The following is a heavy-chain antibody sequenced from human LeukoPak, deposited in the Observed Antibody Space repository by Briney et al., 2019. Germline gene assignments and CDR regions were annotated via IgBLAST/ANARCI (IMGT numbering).Heavy chain of an antibody. Sequence: PSETLSLTCTVSGGSISSGTYYWGWIRQPPGKGLEWIGEINHSGSTNYNPSLKGRVTISVDTSKNQFSLKLSSVTAADTAVYYCARATPALVRYSSPVNWFDPWGQGTLVTVSS. CDR2: INHSGST. J-gene: IGHJ5*02. D-gene: IGHD4-11*01. V-gene: IGHV4-39*07. CDR1: GGSISSGTYY. CDR3: ARATPALVRYSSPVNWFDP.